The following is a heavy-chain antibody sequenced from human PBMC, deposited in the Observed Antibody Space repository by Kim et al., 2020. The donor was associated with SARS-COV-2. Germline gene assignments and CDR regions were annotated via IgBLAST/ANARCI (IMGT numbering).Heavy chain of an antibody. CDR3: ATALSWWERTSHYGMDV. V-gene: IGHV1-24*01. J-gene: IGHJ6*02. CDR1: GYTLTELS. D-gene: IGHD2-15*01. Sequence: ASVKVSCKVSGYTLTELSMHWVRQAPGKGLEWMGGFDPDDGETIYAQKFQGRVTMTEDTSTDTAYMELSSLRSEDTAVYYCATALSWWERTSHYGMDVWGQGTTVTVSS. CDR2: FDPDDGET.